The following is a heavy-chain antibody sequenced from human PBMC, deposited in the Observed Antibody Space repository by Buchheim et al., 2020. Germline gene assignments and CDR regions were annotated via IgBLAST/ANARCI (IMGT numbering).Heavy chain of an antibody. D-gene: IGHD1-7*01. CDR1: GGSFSGYY. Sequence: QVQLQQWGAGLLKPSETLSLTCAVYGGSFSGYYWSWIRQPPGKGLEWIGEINHSGSTNYNPSLKSRVTISVDTSKNQFSLKLSSVTAADTAVYYCASSFQLELRLAGSLIGMDVWGQGTT. J-gene: IGHJ6*02. CDR3: ASSFQLELRLAGSLIGMDV. CDR2: INHSGST. V-gene: IGHV4-34*01.